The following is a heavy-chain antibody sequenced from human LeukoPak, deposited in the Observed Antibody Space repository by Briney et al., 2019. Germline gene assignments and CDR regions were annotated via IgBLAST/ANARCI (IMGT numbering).Heavy chain of an antibody. CDR3: ARAYGSSWQNKIDAFDI. J-gene: IGHJ3*02. CDR2: ISSSSSYI. V-gene: IGHV3-21*01. Sequence: GGSLRLSCAASGFTFSSYSMNWVRQAPGKGLEWVSSISSSSSYIYHADSVKGRFTISRDNAKNSLYLQMNSLRAEDTAVYYCARAYGSSWQNKIDAFDIWGQGTMVTVSS. CDR1: GFTFSSYS. D-gene: IGHD6-13*01.